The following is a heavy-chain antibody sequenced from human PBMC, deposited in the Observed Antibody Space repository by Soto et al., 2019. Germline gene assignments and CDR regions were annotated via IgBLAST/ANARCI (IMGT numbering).Heavy chain of an antibody. J-gene: IGHJ6*02. Sequence: PVGSLRLSCAASGFTFSGSAMHWVRQASGKGLEWVGRIRSKANSYATAYAASVKGRFTISRDDSKNTAYLQMNSLKTEDTAVYYCTRPGYSYAKEGMDVWGQGTTVTVSS. CDR3: TRPGYSYAKEGMDV. V-gene: IGHV3-73*01. CDR2: IRSKANSYAT. CDR1: GFTFSGSA. D-gene: IGHD5-18*01.